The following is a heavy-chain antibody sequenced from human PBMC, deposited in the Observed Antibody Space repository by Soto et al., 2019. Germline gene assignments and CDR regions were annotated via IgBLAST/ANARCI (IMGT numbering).Heavy chain of an antibody. Sequence: QVQLQQWGAGLLKPSETLSLTCAVYGGSFSGYYWSWIRQPPGKGLEWIGEINHSGSTNYNPSLKSRVPISVDTSKNQCSLKLSSVTAADTAVYYCARAGINKIAVAGTFYYGMDVWGQGTTVTVSS. CDR1: GGSFSGYY. J-gene: IGHJ6*02. CDR3: ARAGINKIAVAGTFYYGMDV. CDR2: INHSGST. D-gene: IGHD6-19*01. V-gene: IGHV4-34*01.